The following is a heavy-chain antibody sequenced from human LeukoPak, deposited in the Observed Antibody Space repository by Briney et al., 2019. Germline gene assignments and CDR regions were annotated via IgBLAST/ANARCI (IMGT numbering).Heavy chain of an antibody. Sequence: GGSLRLSCAASGFIFSNYWMNWVRQAPGKGLEWVADIKDDGSRKYYVDSVKGRFTISRNNAENSLYLQMDSLRVEDTAVYYCARDVGDPVRFDDWGQGTLVTVSS. J-gene: IGHJ4*02. CDR2: IKDDGSRK. D-gene: IGHD2-21*02. CDR1: GFIFSNYW. CDR3: ARDVGDPVRFDD. V-gene: IGHV3-7*01.